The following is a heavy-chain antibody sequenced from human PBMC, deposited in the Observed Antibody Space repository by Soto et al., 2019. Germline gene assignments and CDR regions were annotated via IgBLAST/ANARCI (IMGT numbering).Heavy chain of an antibody. CDR3: VKGGWLDF. Sequence: EVQLLESGGGLVQPGGSLRLSCAASGFSFSTFEMSWVRQAPGRGLERVSFIRDDSSRTYYADAVKGRFTISRDNSKYTLYLQMNSLTAEDTAVYACVKGGWLDFWGQGTLVTVSS. CDR2: IRDDSSRT. V-gene: IGHV3-23*01. J-gene: IGHJ5*01. D-gene: IGHD3-16*01. CDR1: GFSFSTFE.